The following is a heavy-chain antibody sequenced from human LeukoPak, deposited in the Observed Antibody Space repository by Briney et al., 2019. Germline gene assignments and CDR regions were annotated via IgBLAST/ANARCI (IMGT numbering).Heavy chain of an antibody. D-gene: IGHD3-22*01. Sequence: PGGSLRLSCATSGFSFSDAWMNWVRQAPGKGLEWVGRIRRNSDGGTIDYAAPVKGRFALSRDDSKNTLYLHMSSLQTEDTAVYYCAKVPYYYDSSGYDYWGQGTLVTVSS. V-gene: IGHV3-15*07. CDR3: AKVPYYYDSSGYDY. CDR2: IRRNSDGGTI. J-gene: IGHJ4*02. CDR1: GFSFSDAW.